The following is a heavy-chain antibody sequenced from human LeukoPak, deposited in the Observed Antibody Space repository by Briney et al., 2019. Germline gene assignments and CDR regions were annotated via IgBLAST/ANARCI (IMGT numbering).Heavy chain of an antibody. CDR2: IYHSGST. J-gene: IGHJ4*02. CDR1: GGSISSGGYY. D-gene: IGHD3-10*01. CDR3: AREYGSGNYYTVEDY. V-gene: IGHV4-30-2*01. Sequence: PSETLSLTCTVSGGSISSGGYYWSWIRQPPGKGLEWIGYIYHSGSTFYNPSLRGRVSISVDRSKNQFSLKLSSVTAADTAVYYCAREYGSGNYYTVEDYWGQGTLVTVSS.